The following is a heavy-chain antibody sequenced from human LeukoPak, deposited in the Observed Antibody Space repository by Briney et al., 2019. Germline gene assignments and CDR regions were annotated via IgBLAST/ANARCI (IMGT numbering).Heavy chain of an antibody. CDR1: GFTFRSYA. J-gene: IGHJ4*02. Sequence: GGSLRLSCAATGFTFRSYAMNWVRQAPGKGLEWVAGTSFDGTNKYYADSVKGRFTISRDRSKNTLYLQMDSLRPDDTAFYFCVREDRGIDSWGQGTLVTVSS. CDR2: TSFDGTNK. CDR3: VREDRGIDS. D-gene: IGHD3-16*01. V-gene: IGHV3-30-3*01.